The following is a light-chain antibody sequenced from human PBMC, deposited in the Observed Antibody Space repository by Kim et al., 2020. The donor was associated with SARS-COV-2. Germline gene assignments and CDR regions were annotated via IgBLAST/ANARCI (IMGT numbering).Light chain of an antibody. V-gene: IGLV3-21*04. CDR2: YDS. Sequence: SYELTQPPSVSVAPGKMARITCGGNNIGSKSVHWYQQKPGQAPVLVIYYDSDRPSGTPERFSGSNSGNTATLTISRVEAGDEADYYCQVWDSSSDHPVVFGGGTQLTVL. J-gene: IGLJ2*01. CDR1: NIGSKS. CDR3: QVWDSSSDHPVV.